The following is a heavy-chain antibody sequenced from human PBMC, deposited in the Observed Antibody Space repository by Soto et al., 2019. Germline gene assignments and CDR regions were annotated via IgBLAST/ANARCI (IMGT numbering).Heavy chain of an antibody. CDR1: GFTFSSYA. J-gene: IGHJ4*02. CDR3: AKWDYDYIWGSYRKGGFDY. V-gene: IGHV3-23*01. Sequence: EVQLLESGGGLVQPGGSLRLSCAASGFTFSSYAMSWVRQAPGKGLEWVSAISGSGGSTYYADSVKGRFTISRDNSKNTLYLQMNSLRAEDTAVYYCAKWDYDYIWGSYRKGGFDYWGQGTLVTVSS. CDR2: ISGSGGST. D-gene: IGHD3-16*02.